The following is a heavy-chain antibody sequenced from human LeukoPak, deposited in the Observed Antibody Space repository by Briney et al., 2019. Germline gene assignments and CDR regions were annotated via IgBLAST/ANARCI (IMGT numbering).Heavy chain of an antibody. V-gene: IGHV3-30*18. CDR3: AKEYYYGSGLFDC. D-gene: IGHD3-10*01. Sequence: GRSLRLSCAASGLTFSSYGMHWVRQSPGKGLEWVAVISYDGSNKYYADSVKGRFTISRDNSKNTLYLQMNSLRAEDTAVYYCAKEYYYGSGLFDCWGQGTLVTVSS. CDR2: ISYDGSNK. J-gene: IGHJ4*02. CDR1: GLTFSSYG.